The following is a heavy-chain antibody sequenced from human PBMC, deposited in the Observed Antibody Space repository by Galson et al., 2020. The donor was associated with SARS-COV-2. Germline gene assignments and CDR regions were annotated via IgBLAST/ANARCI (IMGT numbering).Heavy chain of an antibody. Sequence: TGGSLRLSCAASGFTFSSYWMSWVRQPPGKGLEWVAYIKQDGSDKNYVDSVKGRCTISRDNAKNSLYLQMNSLRAEDTAVYYCARFAPGEIRGWFDPWGQGTLVTVSS. CDR2: IKQDGSDK. CDR3: ARFAPGEIRGWFDP. V-gene: IGHV3-7*05. J-gene: IGHJ5*02. D-gene: IGHD2-2*01. CDR1: GFTFSSYW.